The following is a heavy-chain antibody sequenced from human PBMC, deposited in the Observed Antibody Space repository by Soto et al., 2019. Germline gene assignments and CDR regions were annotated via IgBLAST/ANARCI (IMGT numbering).Heavy chain of an antibody. Sequence: QVQLQESAPGLVKPSQTLSLTCTVSGGSISSGDYYWSWIRQHPGKGLEWIGTIYFSGTTYYNPSLKSRVTISVDTSKSQFSLKLSSVTAADTAVYYCARRDRSGFSYWLDTWGQGTLVTVSS. V-gene: IGHV4-31*03. CDR2: IYFSGTT. CDR3: ARRDRSGFSYWLDT. CDR1: GGSISSGDYY. J-gene: IGHJ5*02. D-gene: IGHD3-22*01.